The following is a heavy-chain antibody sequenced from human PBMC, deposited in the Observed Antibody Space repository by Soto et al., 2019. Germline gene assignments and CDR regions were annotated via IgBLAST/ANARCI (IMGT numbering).Heavy chain of an antibody. CDR2: IVVGSGNT. CDR1: GFTFTSSA. Sequence: GASVKVSCKASGFTFTSSAVQWVRQARGQRLEWIGWIVVGSGNTNYAQKFQERVTITRDMSTSTAYMELSSLRSEDTAVYYCAAEGGQWLTRYYFDYWGQGTLVTVSS. CDR3: AAEGGQWLTRYYFDY. V-gene: IGHV1-58*01. J-gene: IGHJ4*02. D-gene: IGHD6-19*01.